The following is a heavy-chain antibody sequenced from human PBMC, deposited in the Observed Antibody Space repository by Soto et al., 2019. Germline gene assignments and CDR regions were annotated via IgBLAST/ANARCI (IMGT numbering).Heavy chain of an antibody. CDR2: INPNSDTT. J-gene: IGHJ5*02. D-gene: IGHD3-10*01. CDR1: GYTFTNFD. Sequence: ASVKVSCKASGYTFTNFDIHWVRQATGQGLEWMGWINPNSDTTNYAQKFQDRVTMTRNTSIDTAYMEVSSLRSEDTAIYYCAKPYYNGWFLFTAWDQGTLVTVSS. V-gene: IGHV1-8*01. CDR3: AKPYYNGWFLFTA.